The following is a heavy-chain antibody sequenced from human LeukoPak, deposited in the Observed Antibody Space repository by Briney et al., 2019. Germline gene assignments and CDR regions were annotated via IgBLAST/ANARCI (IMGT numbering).Heavy chain of an antibody. CDR3: ARYTGVNGYYFDY. CDR2: IYHSGST. D-gene: IGHD2-8*01. CDR1: GGSISSRSYN. J-gene: IGHJ4*02. Sequence: SETLSLTCNVSGGSISSRSYNRSWLRQPPGKGLEWIATIYHSGSTYYNASLKSRVTISVDTSKSHFSLKLSSVTAADTAMYYCARYTGVNGYYFDYWGQGTLVTVSS. V-gene: IGHV4-39*02.